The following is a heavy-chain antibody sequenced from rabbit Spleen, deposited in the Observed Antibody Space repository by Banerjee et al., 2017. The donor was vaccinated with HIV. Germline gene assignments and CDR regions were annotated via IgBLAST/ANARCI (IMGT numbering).Heavy chain of an antibody. CDR2: IYGGSSGST. D-gene: IGHD8-1*01. Sequence: QEQLEESGGGLVKLEGSLTLTCKASGVSFSSGYDMCWVRQAPGKGLEWIACIYGGSSGSTYYASWAKGRFTISKTSSTTVTLQMTSLTAADTATYFCARDTGSSFSSYGMDLWGPGTLVTVS. CDR1: GVSFSSGYD. J-gene: IGHJ6*01. V-gene: IGHV1S45*01. CDR3: ARDTGSSFSSYGMDL.